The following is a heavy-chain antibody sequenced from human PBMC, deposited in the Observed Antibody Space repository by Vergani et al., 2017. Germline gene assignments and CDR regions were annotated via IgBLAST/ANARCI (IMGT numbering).Heavy chain of an antibody. Sequence: VQLVQSGAEVKKPGASVKVSCKASGYTFTSYYMHWVRQAPGQGLEWMGIIYPGDSDTRYSPSFQGQVTISADKSISTAYLQWSSLKASDTAMYYCARQPNWNDDPDAFDIWGQGTMVTVSS. CDR1: GYTFTSYY. CDR3: ARQPNWNDDPDAFDI. V-gene: IGHV5-51*01. J-gene: IGHJ3*02. D-gene: IGHD1-1*01. CDR2: IYPGDSDT.